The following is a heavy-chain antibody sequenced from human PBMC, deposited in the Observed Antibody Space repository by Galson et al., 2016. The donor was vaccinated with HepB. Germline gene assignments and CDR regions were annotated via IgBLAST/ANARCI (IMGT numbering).Heavy chain of an antibody. CDR2: IYSGGGT. V-gene: IGHV3-53*01. CDR1: GFTVSNNF. J-gene: IGHJ4*02. D-gene: IGHD1-26*01. CDR3: ARSGNYGYT. Sequence: SLRLSCAASGFTVSNNFMRWVRQAPGKGLEWVSLIYSGGGTHYVDSVKGRFIISRDNSKNTLYLQMNSLRVEDTAVYYCARSGNYGYTWGLGTLVTVSS.